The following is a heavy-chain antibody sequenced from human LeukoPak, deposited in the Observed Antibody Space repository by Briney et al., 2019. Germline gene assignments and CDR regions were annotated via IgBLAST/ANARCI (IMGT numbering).Heavy chain of an antibody. Sequence: GGSLRLSCAASGFTFSIYGMHWVRQAPGKGLEWVAVIWYDGTNKYCADSVKGRFTISRDNSKNTLYLQMSSLRAEDTAVYYCARNSGSGTNSYYYGMDVWGQGTTVTVSS. V-gene: IGHV3-33*01. D-gene: IGHD3-10*01. J-gene: IGHJ6*02. CDR1: GFTFSIYG. CDR3: ARNSGSGTNSYYYGMDV. CDR2: IWYDGTNK.